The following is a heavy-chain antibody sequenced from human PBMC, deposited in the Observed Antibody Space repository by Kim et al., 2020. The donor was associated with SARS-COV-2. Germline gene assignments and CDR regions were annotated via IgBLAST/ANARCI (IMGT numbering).Heavy chain of an antibody. CDR3: ARIPGSGSYSLGY. D-gene: IGHD3-10*01. J-gene: IGHJ4*02. V-gene: IGHV3-66*01. Sequence: YAESVKGRFTISRDDSKNTLYLQMNSLRAEDTAVYYCARIPGSGSYSLGYWGQGTLVTVSS.